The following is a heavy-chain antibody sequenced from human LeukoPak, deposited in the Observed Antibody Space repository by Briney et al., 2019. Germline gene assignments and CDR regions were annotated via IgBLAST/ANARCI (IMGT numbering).Heavy chain of an antibody. CDR3: ARRYDFWSGYSSTLGY. CDR2: ISSSSSYI. J-gene: IGHJ4*02. CDR1: GFTFSSYS. V-gene: IGHV3-21*01. D-gene: IGHD3-3*01. Sequence: GGSLRLSCAASGFTFSSYSMNWVRQAPGKGLEWVSSISSSSSYIYYADSVKGRFTISRDNAKDSLYLQMNSLRAEDTAVYYCARRYDFWSGYSSTLGYWGQGTLVTVSS.